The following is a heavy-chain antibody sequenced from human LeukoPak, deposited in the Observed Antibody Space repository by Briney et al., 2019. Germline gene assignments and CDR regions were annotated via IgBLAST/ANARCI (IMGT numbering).Heavy chain of an antibody. D-gene: IGHD6-13*01. CDR3: ARSGIAAAGADYYYYGMDV. CDR2: ISGSGGST. J-gene: IGHJ6*02. CDR1: GFTFSSYA. V-gene: IGHV3-23*01. Sequence: GGSLRLSCAASGFTFSSYAMSWVRQAPGKGLEWVSAISGSGGSTYYADSVKGRFTISRDNSKNTLYLQMNSLRAEDTAVYYCARSGIAAAGADYYYYGMDVWGQGTTVTVSS.